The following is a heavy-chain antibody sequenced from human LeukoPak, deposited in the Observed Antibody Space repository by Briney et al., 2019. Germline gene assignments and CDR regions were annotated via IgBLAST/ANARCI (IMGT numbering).Heavy chain of an antibody. D-gene: IGHD5-12*01. Sequence: PSENLSLTCAVSGESISSSNWWSWVRQPPGKGLEWIGVIHHSGSTNYNPSLKSLVTISVNKPKNQHSLKMSSGTDADTAEYCCARGLVDTGRSRFDYWGQGTMVTVSS. J-gene: IGHJ4*02. CDR3: ARGLVDTGRSRFDY. CDR2: IHHSGST. V-gene: IGHV4-4*01. CDR1: GESISSSNW.